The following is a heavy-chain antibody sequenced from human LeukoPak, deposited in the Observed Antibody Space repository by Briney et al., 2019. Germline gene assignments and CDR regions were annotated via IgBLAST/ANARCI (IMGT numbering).Heavy chain of an antibody. V-gene: IGHV1-18*01. CDR3: ARDGGGNYYFYMDV. J-gene: IGHJ6*03. D-gene: IGHD3-10*01. CDR1: GYTFTSYG. Sequence: ASVKVSCKASGYTFTSYGISWVRQAPGQGLEWMGWISAYNGNTNYAQKLQGRVTMTRDTSITTAYMELSRLRSDDTALYYCARDGGGNYYFYMDVWGQGTTVTVSS. CDR2: ISAYNGNT.